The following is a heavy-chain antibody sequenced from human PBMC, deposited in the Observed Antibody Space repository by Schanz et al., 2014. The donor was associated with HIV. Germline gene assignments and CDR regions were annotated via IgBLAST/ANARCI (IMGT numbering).Heavy chain of an antibody. CDR1: GFTSGSYW. D-gene: IGHD3-3*01. J-gene: IGHJ1*01. Sequence: EVQLVESGGGLVQPGGSLRLSCVASGFTSGSYWMSWVRQTPGKGLEWVANIKQDGGEKHYVDSVKGRFTISRDNVKNSLYLQMNTVTAEDTAIYYCVRDQSGRTLDYDFWRGPGYWGQGTLVIVSS. V-gene: IGHV3-7*03. CDR2: IKQDGGEK. CDR3: VRDQSGRTLDYDFWRGPGY.